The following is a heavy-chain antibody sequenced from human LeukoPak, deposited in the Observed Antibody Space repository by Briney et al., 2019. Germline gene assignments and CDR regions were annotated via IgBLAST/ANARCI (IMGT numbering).Heavy chain of an antibody. CDR1: GCTFSSYT. Sequence: ASVKVSCKASGCTFSSYTISWVRQAPGQGLEWMGRIIPILGIANYAQKFQGRVTITAEKSTSTAYMELSSLRSEDTAVYYCARDGEISLWFDPWGQGTLVTVSS. V-gene: IGHV1-69*04. J-gene: IGHJ5*02. CDR3: ARDGEISLWFDP. CDR2: IIPILGIA. D-gene: IGHD7-27*01.